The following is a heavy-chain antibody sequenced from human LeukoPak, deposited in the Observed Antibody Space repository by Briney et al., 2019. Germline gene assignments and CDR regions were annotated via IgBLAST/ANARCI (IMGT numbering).Heavy chain of an antibody. CDR3: ARDRGNYYDSSGPAEYFQH. CDR2: IIPILGIA. Sequence: ASVKVSCKASGGTFSSYAISRVRQAPGQGLEWMGRIIPILGIANYAQKFQGRVTITADKSTSTAYMELSSLRSEDTAVYYCARDRGNYYDSSGPAEYFQHWGQGTLVTVSS. D-gene: IGHD3-22*01. CDR1: GGTFSSYA. V-gene: IGHV1-69*04. J-gene: IGHJ1*01.